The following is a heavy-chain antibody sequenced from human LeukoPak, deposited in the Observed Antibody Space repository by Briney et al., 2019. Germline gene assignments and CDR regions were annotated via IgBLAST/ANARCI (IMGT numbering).Heavy chain of an antibody. J-gene: IGHJ4*02. CDR1: GYTFTSYG. CDR3: ARGGVTIFGVVTTIDY. CDR2: ISAYNGNT. D-gene: IGHD3-3*01. V-gene: IGHV1-18*01. Sequence: ASVKVSCKASGYTFTSYGISWVRQAPGQGLEWTGWISAYNGNTNYAQKLQGRVTMTTDTSTSTAYMELRSLRSDDTAVYYCARGGVTIFGVVTTIDYWGQGTLVTVSS.